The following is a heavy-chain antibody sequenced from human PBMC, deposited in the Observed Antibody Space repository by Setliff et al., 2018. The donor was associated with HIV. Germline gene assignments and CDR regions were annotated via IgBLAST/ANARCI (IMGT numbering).Heavy chain of an antibody. Sequence: SETLSLTCNVSGFPIGNFYYWGWVRQPPGKGLEWVGSMYPNGRTYYNPSVKSRVTISVDTSKNQFFLKLSSVTAADTAMYYCATPHREREDDAFDIWGQGTKVTVSS. D-gene: IGHD1-1*01. CDR1: GFPIGNFYY. J-gene: IGHJ3*02. CDR2: MYPNGRT. CDR3: ATPHREREDDAFDI. V-gene: IGHV4-38-2*02.